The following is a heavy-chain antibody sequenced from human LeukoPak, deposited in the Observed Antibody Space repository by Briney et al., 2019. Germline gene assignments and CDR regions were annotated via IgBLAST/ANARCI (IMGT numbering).Heavy chain of an antibody. CDR1: GGSISSYY. D-gene: IGHD5-18*01. CDR2: IYYSGST. Sequence: KPSETLSLTCTFSGGSISSYYWSWIRQPPGKGPEWIGYIYYSGSTNYNPSLKSRVTISVDTSKNQFSLKLSSVTAADTAVYYCAKLVDTAMVPIDYWGQGTLVTVSS. CDR3: AKLVDTAMVPIDY. J-gene: IGHJ4*02. V-gene: IGHV4-59*01.